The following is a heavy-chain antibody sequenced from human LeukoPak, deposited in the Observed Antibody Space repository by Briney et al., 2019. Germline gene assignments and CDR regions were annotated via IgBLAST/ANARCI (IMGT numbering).Heavy chain of an antibody. D-gene: IGHD6-19*01. CDR2: ISGDGGGT. CDR3: AKDRGHATGWYTEF. V-gene: IGHV3-23*01. CDR1: GFDFRSYA. Sequence: GGSLILSCAASGFDFRSYAMSWVRQAPGKGLEWVSGISGDGGGTYYAESVQGRFTISRDNSKKMVFLQMNNLRGEDTAVYFCAKDRGHATGWYTEFWGQGTLVTVSS. J-gene: IGHJ4*02.